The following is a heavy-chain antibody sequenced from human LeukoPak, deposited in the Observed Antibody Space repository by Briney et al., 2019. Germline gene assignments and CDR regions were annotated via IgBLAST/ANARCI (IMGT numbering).Heavy chain of an antibody. CDR3: ARDRVRGVLMLQSYYFDY. V-gene: IGHV4-38-2*02. CDR2: IYHSGST. J-gene: IGHJ4*02. Sequence: SETLSLTCTVSGYSISSGYYWGWIRQPPGKGLEWIGSIYHSGSTYYNPSLKSRVTMSVDTSKNQFSLKLSSVTAADTAVYYCARDRVRGVLMLQSYYFDYWGQGTLVTVSS. CDR1: GYSISSGYY. D-gene: IGHD3-10*01.